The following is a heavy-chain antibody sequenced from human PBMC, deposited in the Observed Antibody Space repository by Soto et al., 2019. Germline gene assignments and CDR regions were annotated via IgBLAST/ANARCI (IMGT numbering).Heavy chain of an antibody. D-gene: IGHD6-6*01. CDR1: GFTFSSYA. V-gene: IGHV3-23*01. CDR2: ISGGGGDT. J-gene: IGHJ4*02. Sequence: PGGSLRLSCAASGFTFSSYAMSWVRQAPGKGLNWVSAISGGGGDTYYADSVKGRFTISRDNSKNTLYLQMNSLRAEDTAVYYCAKESTHNHLTSSDYWGQGTLVTVSS. CDR3: AKESTHNHLTSSDY.